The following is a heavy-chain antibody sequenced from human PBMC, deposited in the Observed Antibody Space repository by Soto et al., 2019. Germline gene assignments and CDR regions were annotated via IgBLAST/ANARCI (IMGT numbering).Heavy chain of an antibody. CDR2: IYWDDDK. D-gene: IGHD3-22*01. CDR3: AHRPGDSSGYSLDY. J-gene: IGHJ4*02. Sequence: QITLKESGPTLVEPTQTLTLTCTFSGFSLSTSGVGVGWIRQPPGKALEWLALIYWDDDKRYSPSLKSRLNITKDTSKNQVVLTMTNMDPVDTATYYWAHRPGDSSGYSLDYWGQGTLVTVSS. CDR1: GFSLSTSGVG. V-gene: IGHV2-5*02.